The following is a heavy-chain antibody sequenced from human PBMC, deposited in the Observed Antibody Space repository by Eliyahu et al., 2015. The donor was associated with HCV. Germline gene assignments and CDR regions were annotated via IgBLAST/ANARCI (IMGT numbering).Heavy chain of an antibody. J-gene: IGHJ5*02. V-gene: IGHV4-39*01. CDR3: ARLGSLFRGVNWFDP. Sequence: GWIRQPPGKGLEWIGSIYYSGSTYYNPSLKSRVTISVDTSKNQFSLKLSSVTAADTAVYYCARLGSLFRGVNWFDPWGQGTLVTVSS. D-gene: IGHD3-10*01. CDR2: IYYSGST.